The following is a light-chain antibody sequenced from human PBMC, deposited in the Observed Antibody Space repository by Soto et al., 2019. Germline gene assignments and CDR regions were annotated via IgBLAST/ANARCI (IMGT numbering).Light chain of an antibody. CDR2: LAS. V-gene: IGKV1-39*01. CDR1: QSLTKY. CDR3: QQSYSTPRT. Sequence: DIQMSQSPPSLSASIGDRVTITCRASQSLTKYLNWYQQKPGQVPKLLISLASNLERGVPSRFIGSGYRTDFTLTITNLRPEDFATYYCQQSYSTPRTFGGGTKVDIK. J-gene: IGKJ4*01.